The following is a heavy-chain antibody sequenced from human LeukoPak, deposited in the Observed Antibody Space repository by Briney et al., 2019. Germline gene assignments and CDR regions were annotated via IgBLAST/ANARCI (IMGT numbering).Heavy chain of an antibody. V-gene: IGHV4-30-4*01. J-gene: IGHJ4*02. CDR1: GGSISSGDYY. CDR3: ARDRIAAGGFDY. Sequence: SETLSLTCTVSGGSISSGDYYWSWIRQPPGKGLEWIGYIYYSGSTYYNPSLKSRVTISVDTSKNQFSLKLSSVTAADTAVYYCARDRIAAGGFDYWGQGTLVTVSS. CDR2: IYYSGST. D-gene: IGHD6-13*01.